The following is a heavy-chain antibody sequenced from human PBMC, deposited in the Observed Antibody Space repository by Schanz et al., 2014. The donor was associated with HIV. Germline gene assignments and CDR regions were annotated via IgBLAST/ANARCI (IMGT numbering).Heavy chain of an antibody. CDR3: ARGQSFDFWSGYRVGYFDY. J-gene: IGHJ4*02. CDR1: GGSFGRDSYF. CDR2: IYYSGST. V-gene: IGHV4-39*07. D-gene: IGHD3-3*01. Sequence: QLQLQESGPGLVKSSETLSLTCSVSGGSFGRDSYFWGWIRQPPGKGLEWIGYIYYSGSTYYNPSLKSRVSISVDTSRNRFSLKLSSVTAADTAVYYCARGQSFDFWSGYRVGYFDYWGQGTLVTVSS.